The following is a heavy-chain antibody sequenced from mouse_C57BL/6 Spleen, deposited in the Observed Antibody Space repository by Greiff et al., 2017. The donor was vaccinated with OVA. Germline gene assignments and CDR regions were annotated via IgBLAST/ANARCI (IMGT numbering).Heavy chain of an antibody. V-gene: IGHV1-82*01. CDR1: GYAFSSSW. CDR2: IYPGDGDT. Sequence: VKLMESGPELVKPGASVKISCKASGYAFSSSWMNWVKQRPGKGLEWIGRIYPGDGDTNYNGKFKGKATLTADKSSSTAYMQLSSLTSEDSAVYFCARSGNRYFDYWGQGTTLTVSS. D-gene: IGHD2-1*01. J-gene: IGHJ2*01. CDR3: ARSGNRYFDY.